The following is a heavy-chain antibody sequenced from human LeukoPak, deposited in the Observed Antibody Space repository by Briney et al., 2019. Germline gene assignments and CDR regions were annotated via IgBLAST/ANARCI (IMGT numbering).Heavy chain of an antibody. CDR2: IYYSGST. CDR3: ARFSGVVGATDY. CDR1: GGSISSSSYY. D-gene: IGHD1-26*01. V-gene: IGHV4-39*07. J-gene: IGHJ4*02. Sequence: SSETLSLTCTVSGGSISSSSYYWGWIRQPPGKGLEWIGSIYYSGSTYYNPSLKSRVTISVDTSKNQFSLKLSSVTAADTAVYYCARFSGVVGATDYWGQGTLVTVSS.